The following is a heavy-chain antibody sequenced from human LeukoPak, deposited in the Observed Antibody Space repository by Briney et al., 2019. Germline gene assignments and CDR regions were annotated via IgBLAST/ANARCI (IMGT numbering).Heavy chain of an antibody. CDR1: GGTISRYY. D-gene: IGHD6-13*01. CDR3: ARDPQYGSSSDAFDI. V-gene: IGHV4-59*01. J-gene: IGHJ3*02. Sequence: SETLSLTCTVSGGTISRYYWSWIRQPPGKGLEWIGYIYYSGSTNYNPSLKSRVTISVDTSKNQFSLKLSSVTAADTAVYYCARDPQYGSSSDAFDIWGQGTMVTVSS. CDR2: IYYSGST.